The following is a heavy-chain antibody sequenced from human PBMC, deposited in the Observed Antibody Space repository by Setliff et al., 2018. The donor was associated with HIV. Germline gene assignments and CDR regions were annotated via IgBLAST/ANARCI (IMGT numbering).Heavy chain of an antibody. J-gene: IGHJ5*02. CDR1: VYKFTGHY. D-gene: IGHD2-21*01. Sequence: GSSVKVSCKASVYKFTGHYVHWVRQAPGQGLQWMGRINPDYSLTTYAEYFEGRVTLTRDTSTNTAYMELSRLRSDDTAIYFCARNKIGWDTYSVVNYFDPWGQGTLVTVSS. V-gene: IGHV1-2*06. CDR3: ARNKIGWDTYSVVNYFDP. CDR2: INPDYSLT.